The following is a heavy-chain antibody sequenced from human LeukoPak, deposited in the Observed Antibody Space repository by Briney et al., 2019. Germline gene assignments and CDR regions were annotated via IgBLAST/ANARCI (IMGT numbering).Heavy chain of an antibody. CDR2: ISYDGSNK. Sequence: GRSLRLSCAASGFTFSTYGMHWVCQAPGKGLEWVAVISYDGSNKYYADSVKGRFTISRDNSKNTLYLQMNSLRAEGTAVYYCAKDGSWLLRYFDYWGQGTLVTVSS. CDR1: GFTFSTYG. J-gene: IGHJ4*02. V-gene: IGHV3-30*18. D-gene: IGHD3-22*01. CDR3: AKDGSWLLRYFDY.